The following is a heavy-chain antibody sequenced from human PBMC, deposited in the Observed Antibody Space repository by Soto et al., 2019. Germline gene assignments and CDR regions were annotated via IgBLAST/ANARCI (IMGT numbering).Heavy chain of an antibody. V-gene: IGHV3-23*01. D-gene: IGHD3-3*01. CDR2: ISGSGGST. J-gene: IGHJ6*02. CDR1: GFTFSSYA. CDR3: AKDLRGYDFWSGYPMDV. Sequence: AGGSLKLSCAAPGFTFSSYAMSWVRQAPGKGLEWVSAISGSGGSTYYADSVKGRFTISRDNSKNTLYLQMNSLRAEDTAVYYCAKDLRGYDFWSGYPMDVWGQGTTVTVSS.